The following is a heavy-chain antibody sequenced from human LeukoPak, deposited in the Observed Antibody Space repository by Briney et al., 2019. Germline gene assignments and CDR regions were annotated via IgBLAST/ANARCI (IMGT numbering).Heavy chain of an antibody. D-gene: IGHD6-6*01. Sequence: PGGSLRLSCAASGFTFSSYAISWVRQAPGQGLEWMGGIIPIFGTANYAQKFQGRVTITADESTSTAYMELSSLRSEDTAVYYCARARKIAARIPGAREYGMDVWGQGTTVTVSS. J-gene: IGHJ6*02. CDR2: IIPIFGTA. CDR3: ARARKIAARIPGAREYGMDV. V-gene: IGHV1-69*01. CDR1: GFTFSSYA.